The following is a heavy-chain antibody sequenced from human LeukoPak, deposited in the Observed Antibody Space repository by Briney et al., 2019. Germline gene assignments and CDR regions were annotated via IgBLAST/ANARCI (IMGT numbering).Heavy chain of an antibody. Sequence: GGSLRLSCAASGFTFNSFALSWVRQAPGKGLEWVSTITNSGGRTYYADSVKGRFTISRDNSKNTLYLQMNSLRAEDTAVYYCAKDPPRRGYCSGGSCYSGVYWGQGTLVTVSS. J-gene: IGHJ4*02. V-gene: IGHV3-23*01. CDR3: AKDPPRRGYCSGGSCYSGVY. CDR1: GFTFNSFA. CDR2: ITNSGGRT. D-gene: IGHD2-15*01.